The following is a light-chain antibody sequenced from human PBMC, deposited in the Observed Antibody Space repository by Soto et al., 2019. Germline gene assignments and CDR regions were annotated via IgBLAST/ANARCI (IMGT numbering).Light chain of an antibody. CDR1: RSNIGNNA. V-gene: IGLV1-36*01. CDR3: AAWDDSLNVYV. CDR2: YDD. Sequence: QSVLTQPPSVSEAPRQRVTITCSESRSNIGNNAVNWYQQLPGKAPKLLIYYDDLLPSGVSDRFSGSKSGTSASLAISGLQSEDEADYYCAAWDDSLNVYVFGTGTKVTVL. J-gene: IGLJ1*01.